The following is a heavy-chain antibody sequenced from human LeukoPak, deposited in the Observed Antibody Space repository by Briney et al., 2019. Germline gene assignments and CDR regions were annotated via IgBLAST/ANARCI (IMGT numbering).Heavy chain of an antibody. D-gene: IGHD5-24*01. CDR2: IYYSGST. J-gene: IGHJ4*02. CDR1: GGSISSSSYY. Sequence: PSEALSLTCTVSGGSISSSSYYWGWIRQPPGKGLEWIGSIYYSGSTYYNPSLKSRVTISVDTSKNQFSLKLSSVTAADTAVYYCANNEDGHNESDYWGQGTLVTVSS. V-gene: IGHV4-39*01. CDR3: ANNEDGHNESDY.